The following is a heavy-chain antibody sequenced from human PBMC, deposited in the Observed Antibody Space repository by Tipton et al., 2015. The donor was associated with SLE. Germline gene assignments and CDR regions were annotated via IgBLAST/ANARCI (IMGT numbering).Heavy chain of an antibody. J-gene: IGHJ6*02. CDR3: ARGGLGGNSLYYHFYGMDV. CDR1: GGSMSSYY. Sequence: TLSLTCTVSGGSMSSYYWSWIRLPPGKGLEWIGCISYTGSTSYIPSLKSRVTMSIDTANQFSLKLTSVTAADTAVYYCARGGLGGNSLYYHFYGMDVWGQGTTVTVSS. CDR2: ISYTGST. D-gene: IGHD3-10*01. V-gene: IGHV4-59*08.